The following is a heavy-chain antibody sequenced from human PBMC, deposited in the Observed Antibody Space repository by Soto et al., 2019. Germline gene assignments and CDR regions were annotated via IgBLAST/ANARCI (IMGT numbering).Heavy chain of an antibody. CDR1: GFTFSSYA. J-gene: IGHJ4*02. CDR2: ISGSGGST. CDR3: ATASYYDSSGYYFLDY. D-gene: IGHD3-22*01. V-gene: IGHV3-23*01. Sequence: VGSLRLSCAASGFTFSSYAMSWVRQAPGKGLEWVSAISGSGGSTYYADSVKGRFTISRDNSKNTLYLQMNSLRAEDTAVYYCATASYYDSSGYYFLDYWGQGTLVTVSS.